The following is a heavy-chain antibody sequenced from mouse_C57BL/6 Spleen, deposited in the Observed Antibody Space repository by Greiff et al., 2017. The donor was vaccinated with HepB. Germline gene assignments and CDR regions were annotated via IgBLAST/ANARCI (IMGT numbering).Heavy chain of an antibody. J-gene: IGHJ2*01. CDR3: TRWGSSGYDY. V-gene: IGHV1-15*01. CDR1: GYTFTDYD. Sequence: VQLQQSGAELVRPGASVTLSCKASGYTFTDYDMHWVKQTPVHGLEWIGAIDPETGGTAYNQKFKGKAILTADKSSSTAYMELRSLTSEDSAVYYCTRWGSSGYDYWGQGTTLTVSS. CDR2: IDPETGGT. D-gene: IGHD3-2*02.